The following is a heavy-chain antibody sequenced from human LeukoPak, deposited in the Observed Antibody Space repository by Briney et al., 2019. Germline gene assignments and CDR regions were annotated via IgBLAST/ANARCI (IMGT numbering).Heavy chain of an antibody. V-gene: IGHV3-53*01. J-gene: IGHJ6*02. Sequence: PGGSLRLSCAASGFTVSSNYMSWVRQAPGKGLEWVSVIYSGGSTYYADSVKGRFTISRDNSKNTLYLQMNSLRAEDTAVYYCARDENTDGMDAWGQGTTVTVSS. D-gene: IGHD2-8*02. CDR1: GFTVSSNY. CDR3: ARDENTDGMDA. CDR2: IYSGGST.